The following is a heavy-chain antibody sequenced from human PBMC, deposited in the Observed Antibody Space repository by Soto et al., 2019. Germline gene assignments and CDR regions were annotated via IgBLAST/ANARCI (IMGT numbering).Heavy chain of an antibody. V-gene: IGHV3-23*01. D-gene: IGHD4-17*01. Sequence: EVQLLESGGGLVQPGGSLRLSCAASGFTFSSYTMTWVRQPPGKGLEWVSGISGSGGDTYYADSVKGRFTISRDNSKNMLYLQMNSLRAEDTAVYYCAKVPYGDYAPFDYWGQGTLVTVSS. CDR1: GFTFSSYT. CDR2: ISGSGGDT. J-gene: IGHJ4*02. CDR3: AKVPYGDYAPFDY.